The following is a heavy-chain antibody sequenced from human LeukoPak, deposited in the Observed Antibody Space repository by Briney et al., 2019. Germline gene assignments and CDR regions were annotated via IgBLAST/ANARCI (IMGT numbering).Heavy chain of an antibody. Sequence: PGGSLRLSCAASGFTFSSYAMSWVRQAPGKGLEWVSAISGSGGSTYYADSVKGRFTISRDNSKNTLYLQMNSLRAEDTAVYYCAKSSYYDFWSGYPNKSGFDYWGQGTLVTVSS. V-gene: IGHV3-23*01. CDR1: GFTFSSYA. D-gene: IGHD3-3*01. CDR3: AKSSYYDFWSGYPNKSGFDY. CDR2: ISGSGGST. J-gene: IGHJ4*02.